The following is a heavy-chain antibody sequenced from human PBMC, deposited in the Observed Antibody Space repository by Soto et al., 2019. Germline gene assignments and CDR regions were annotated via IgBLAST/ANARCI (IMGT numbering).Heavy chain of an antibody. J-gene: IGHJ4*02. D-gene: IGHD3-22*01. Sequence: QVQLQESGPGLVKPSETLSLTCAVSGDSISTYYCMWIRQPPGKGLESIGYLYYGRSANYNPSLKSRVTLSVDTSTNQCSLTLSSMTAEDTAVYYCALRSMAVVPEYWGQGTLVTVSS. CDR2: LYYGRSA. CDR1: GDSISTYY. CDR3: ALRSMAVVPEY. V-gene: IGHV4-59*01.